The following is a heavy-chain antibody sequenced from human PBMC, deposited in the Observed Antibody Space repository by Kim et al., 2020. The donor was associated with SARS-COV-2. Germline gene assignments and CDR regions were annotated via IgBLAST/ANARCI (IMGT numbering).Heavy chain of an antibody. Sequence: GESLKISCEGSGYSFPNNWINWVRQMPGKGLEWMGRIEPRDSQTNYGPSFEGHVTISADISTSTAYLQWSSLQASDTAMYFCARHSYGLGTSDLWGQGTLVTVSS. CDR3: ARHSYGLGTSDL. D-gene: IGHD3-10*01. V-gene: IGHV5-10-1*01. CDR2: IEPRDSQT. J-gene: IGHJ5*02. CDR1: GYSFPNNW.